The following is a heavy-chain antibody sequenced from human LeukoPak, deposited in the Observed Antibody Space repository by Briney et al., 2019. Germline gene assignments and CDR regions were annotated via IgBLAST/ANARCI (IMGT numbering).Heavy chain of an antibody. Sequence: SETLSLTCTVSGGSVSDYYWSWIRQSPGKGLEWIGYIYYTGTSYNPSLKSRVTISADTSKNQFSLNLSSVTAADTAVYYCASRKLGNDYWGQGTLVTVPS. J-gene: IGHJ4*02. CDR1: GGSVSDYY. CDR3: ASRKLGNDY. CDR2: IYYTGT. D-gene: IGHD7-27*01. V-gene: IGHV4-59*02.